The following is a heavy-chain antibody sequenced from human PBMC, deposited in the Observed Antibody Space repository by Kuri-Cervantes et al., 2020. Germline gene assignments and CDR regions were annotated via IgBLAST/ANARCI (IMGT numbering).Heavy chain of an antibody. Sequence: SVKVSCKASGGTFSSYAISWVRQAPGQGLEWMGGIIPIFGTADYAQKFQGRVTITADESTSTAYMELSSLRSEDTAVYYCAKVLVTYGSGSYYNSQQYDYWGQGTLVTVSS. CDR1: GGTFSSYA. CDR2: IIPIFGTA. D-gene: IGHD3-10*01. V-gene: IGHV1-69*13. CDR3: AKVLVTYGSGSYYNSQQYDY. J-gene: IGHJ4*02.